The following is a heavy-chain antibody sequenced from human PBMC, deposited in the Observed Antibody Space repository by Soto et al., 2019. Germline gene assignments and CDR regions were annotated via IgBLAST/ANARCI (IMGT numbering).Heavy chain of an antibody. CDR1: RFTFSVYW. CDR3: ARDTLSAFDV. V-gene: IGHV3-7*01. Sequence: PGGSLRLSCTASRFTFSVYWMSWVRQAPGKGLEWVANIRHDGSDKFYVDSVKGRFTVSRDNAKNSLYLQMNSLRAEDTAVYYCARDTLSAFDVWGQGTMVTVSS. CDR2: IRHDGSDK. D-gene: IGHD3-16*01. J-gene: IGHJ3*01.